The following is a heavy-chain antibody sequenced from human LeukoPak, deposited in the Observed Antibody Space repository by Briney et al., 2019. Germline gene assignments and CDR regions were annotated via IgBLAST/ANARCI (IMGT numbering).Heavy chain of an antibody. V-gene: IGHV3-21*01. Sequence: GGSLRLSCAASGFTFSSYAMSWVRQAPGKGLEWVSSISSSSTYIYYADSVKGRFTISRDNAKNSLFLQMNSLRAEDTAVYYCARDGVYGSGTYYYYFGYWGQGTLVTVSS. CDR3: ARDGVYGSGTYYYYFGY. CDR1: GFTFSSYA. CDR2: ISSSSTYI. D-gene: IGHD3-10*01. J-gene: IGHJ4*02.